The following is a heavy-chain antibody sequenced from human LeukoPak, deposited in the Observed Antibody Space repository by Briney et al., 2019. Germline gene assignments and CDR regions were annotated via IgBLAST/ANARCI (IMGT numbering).Heavy chain of an antibody. V-gene: IGHV4-39*07. CDR1: GGSFSSYY. CDR2: IYYRGST. D-gene: IGHD5-18*01. J-gene: IGHJ4*02. CDR3: ARARGYSYSDY. Sequence: SETLSLTCAVYGGSFSSYYWGWIRQSPGKGLEWIGSIYYRGSTYYNPSLKSRVTISVDTSKNQFSLKLNSVTAADTAVYYCARARGYSYSDYWGQGTLVTVSS.